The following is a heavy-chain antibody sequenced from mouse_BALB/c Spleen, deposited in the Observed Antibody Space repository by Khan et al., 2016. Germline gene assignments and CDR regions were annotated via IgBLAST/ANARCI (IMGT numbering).Heavy chain of an antibody. CDR3: ARDGWGYDDMDY. J-gene: IGHJ4*01. D-gene: IGHD2-2*01. Sequence: QVQLKESGPGLVAPSQSLSITCTVSGFSLIAYGVNWVRQPPGKSLEWLGMIWGDGTTDYNSALNSRLIITKDNSKSQAFFTMNSLPTDDTARYYCARDGWGYDDMDYWGKGTSVTVSS. V-gene: IGHV2-6-7*01. CDR1: GFSLIAYG. CDR2: IWGDGTT.